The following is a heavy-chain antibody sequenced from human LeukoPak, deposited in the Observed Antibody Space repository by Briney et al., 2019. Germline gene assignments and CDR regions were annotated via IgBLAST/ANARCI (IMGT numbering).Heavy chain of an antibody. Sequence: SETLSLTCAVYGGSFCGYYWSWIRQPPGKGLEWIGEINHSGSTNYNPSLKSRVTISVDTSKNQFSLKLSSVTAADTAVYYCARDRGPYSGYDYGYYYYMDVWGKGTTVTVSS. CDR2: INHSGST. D-gene: IGHD5-12*01. J-gene: IGHJ6*03. CDR3: ARDRGPYSGYDYGYYYYMDV. CDR1: GGSFCGYY. V-gene: IGHV4-34*01.